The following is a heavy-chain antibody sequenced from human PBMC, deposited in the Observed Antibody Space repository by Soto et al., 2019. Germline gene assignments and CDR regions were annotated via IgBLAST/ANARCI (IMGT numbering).Heavy chain of an antibody. J-gene: IGHJ5*02. CDR3: ARGPSRGYYTIGP. Sequence: ASVKVSCKASGYTFTSYAMHWVRQAPGQRLEWMGWISAYNGNTKYAQKLQGRVTMTTDTSTSTAYMELRSLRSDDTAVYYCARGPSRGYYTIGPWGQGTLVTVSS. V-gene: IGHV1-18*01. D-gene: IGHD3-22*01. CDR1: GYTFTSYA. CDR2: ISAYNGNT.